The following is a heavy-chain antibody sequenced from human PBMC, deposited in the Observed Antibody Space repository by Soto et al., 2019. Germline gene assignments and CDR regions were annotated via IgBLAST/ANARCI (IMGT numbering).Heavy chain of an antibody. J-gene: IGHJ4*02. V-gene: IGHV4-59*01. CDR3: ARNHGDYGLFDY. D-gene: IGHD4-17*01. CDR1: CGSISSYY. CDR2: IYYSGST. Sequence: PSETLSLTCTVSCGSISSYYWSWIRQPPGKGLEWIGYIYYSGSTNYNPSLKSRVTISVDTSKNQFSLKLSSVTAADTAVYYCARNHGDYGLFDYWGQGTLVTVSS.